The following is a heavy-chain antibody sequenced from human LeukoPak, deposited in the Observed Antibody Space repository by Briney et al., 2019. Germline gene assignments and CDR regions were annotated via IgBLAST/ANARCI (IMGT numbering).Heavy chain of an antibody. CDR3: ARAPTVLVGYCTSSSCQADY. J-gene: IGHJ4*02. CDR1: GFTFSDYY. CDR2: ISSSGSTI. Sequence: GGSLRLSCAASGFTFSDYYMSWVREAPGKGREGGSYISSSGSTIYYADSVKGRFTISRDNANNSLSLQLNSLRVEDTAVYYCARAPTVLVGYCTSSSCQADYWGQGTLVTASS. D-gene: IGHD2-2*01. V-gene: IGHV3-11*04.